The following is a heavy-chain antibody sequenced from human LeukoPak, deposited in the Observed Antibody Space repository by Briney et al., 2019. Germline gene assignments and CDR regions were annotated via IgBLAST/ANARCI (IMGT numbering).Heavy chain of an antibody. J-gene: IGHJ3*01. CDR3: VHRLGTKGAFDV. Sequence: SGPTVVNLTQPLTLTCTFWGFSLSSGAVGVGWIRQPPGKALEWLALIYSNDEKRYSPSMKSRITMTKDTSKNQVVLTTTNMDSVDTAAYSCVHRLGTKGAFDVWGQGTMVTVSS. V-gene: IGHV2-5*01. D-gene: IGHD1-14*01. CDR2: IYSNDEK. CDR1: GFSLSSGAVG.